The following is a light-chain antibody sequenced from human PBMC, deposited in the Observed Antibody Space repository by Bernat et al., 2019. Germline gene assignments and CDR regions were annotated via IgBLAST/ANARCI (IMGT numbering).Light chain of an antibody. CDR3: QSYDSSLRAAV. CDR1: SSNIGAGYD. Sequence: QSVLTQPPSVSGAPGQRVTISCTGSSSNIGAGYDVHWYQQLPGTAPKLLIYGNTNRPSGVPDRFSGSKSGTSPSLAITGLQAEDEADYYCQSYDSSLRAAVFGGGTKLTVL. J-gene: IGLJ2*01. CDR2: GNT. V-gene: IGLV1-40*01.